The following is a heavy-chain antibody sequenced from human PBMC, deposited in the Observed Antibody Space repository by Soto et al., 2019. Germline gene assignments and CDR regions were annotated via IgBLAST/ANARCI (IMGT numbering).Heavy chain of an antibody. J-gene: IGHJ6*03. CDR2: ISISSSYI. D-gene: IGHD5-18*01. CDR1: GFTFSSYS. CDR3: ARGLDTAMVNIYYYYYYYMDV. V-gene: IGHV3-21*01. Sequence: GGSLRLSCAASGFTFSSYSMNWVRQAPGKGLEWVSSISISSSYIYYADSVKGRFTISRDNAKNSLYLQMNSLRAEDTAVYYCARGLDTAMVNIYYYYYYYMDVWGKGTTVTVSS.